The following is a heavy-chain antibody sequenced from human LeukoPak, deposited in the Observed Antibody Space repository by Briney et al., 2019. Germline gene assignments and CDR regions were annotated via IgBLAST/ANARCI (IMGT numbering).Heavy chain of an antibody. J-gene: IGHJ4*02. D-gene: IGHD6-13*01. CDR1: GGSIRSTYW. CDR2: IFHSGST. Sequence: SETLSLTCAVSGGSIRSTYWWSWVRQPPGKGLEWIGEIFHSGSTNYNPSLKSRVAISVDTSKNQFSLKLSSVTAADTAVYYCARGIAAAGTLYDYWGQGTLVTVSS. V-gene: IGHV4-4*02. CDR3: ARGIAAAGTLYDY.